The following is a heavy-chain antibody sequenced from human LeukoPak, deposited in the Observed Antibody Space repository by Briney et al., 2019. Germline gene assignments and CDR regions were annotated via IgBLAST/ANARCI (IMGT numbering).Heavy chain of an antibody. D-gene: IGHD4-17*01. V-gene: IGHV3-43*02. CDR2: ISGDGGST. CDR1: GFTFNDYA. J-gene: IGHJ3*02. Sequence: PGGPLRLSCAAPGFTFNDYAMTWVRQAPGKGLEWVSLISGDGGSTYYADSVKGRFTISRDNSKNSLYLQMNSLRTEDTALYYCAKPYGDYDAFDIWGQGTMVTVSS. CDR3: AKPYGDYDAFDI.